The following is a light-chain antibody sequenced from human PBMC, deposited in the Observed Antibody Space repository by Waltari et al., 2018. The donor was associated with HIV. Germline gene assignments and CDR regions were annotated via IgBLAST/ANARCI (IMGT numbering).Light chain of an antibody. CDR1: TSNIGSVF. V-gene: IGLV1-51*01. J-gene: IGLJ2*01. CDR3: GTWDRFLRVGV. CDR2: DDD. Sequence: QPVLTQPPSMSAAPGQNITLACAVTTSNIGSVFFSWYQQLPGTAPKLLIYDDDKRPSGIPDRFSGSKSGTSATLGITGLQPGDEGDYHCGTWDRFLRVGVFGGGTKLTVL.